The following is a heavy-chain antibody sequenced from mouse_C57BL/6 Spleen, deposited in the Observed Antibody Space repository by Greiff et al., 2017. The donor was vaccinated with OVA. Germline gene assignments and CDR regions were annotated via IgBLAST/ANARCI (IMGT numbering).Heavy chain of an antibody. CDR3: TRQEDYGSKFAY. CDR1: GYTFTDYE. CDR2: IDPETGGT. Sequence: VQVVESGAELVRPGASVTLSCKASGYTFTDYEMHWVKQTPVHGLEWIGAIDPETGGTAYNQKFKGKAILTADKSSSTAYMELRSLTSEDSAVYYCTRQEDYGSKFAYWGQGTLVTVSA. V-gene: IGHV1-15*01. D-gene: IGHD1-1*01. J-gene: IGHJ3*01.